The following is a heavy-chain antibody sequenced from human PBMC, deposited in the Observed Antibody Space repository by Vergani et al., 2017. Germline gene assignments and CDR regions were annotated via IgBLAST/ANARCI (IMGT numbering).Heavy chain of an antibody. CDR3: AREYSSTSGRAFDF. CDR1: GFTFSEFS. V-gene: IGHV3-7*01. J-gene: IGHJ3*01. CDR2: IKEDGSMT. Sequence: EVQLVESGGARVQPGGSLRLSCSASGFTFSEFSMSWVRQAPGKGLEWVANIKEDGSMTMYVDSVEGRFTISRDSAKNSLYLQMDSLRAEDTAVYYCAREYSSTSGRAFDFWGQGTKVTVSS. D-gene: IGHD2-2*01.